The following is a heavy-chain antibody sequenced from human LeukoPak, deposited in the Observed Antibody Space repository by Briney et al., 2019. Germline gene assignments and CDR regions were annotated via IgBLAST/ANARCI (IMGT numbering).Heavy chain of an antibody. V-gene: IGHV3-21*01. CDR2: ISSSSSYI. D-gene: IGHD4-17*01. J-gene: IGHJ4*02. Sequence: GGSLRLSCAASGFTFSSYSMNWVRQAPGKGLEWVSSISSSSSYIYCADSVKGRFTISRDNAKNSLYLQMNSLRAEDTAVYYCARDLGDYSFDYWGQGTLVTVSS. CDR1: GFTFSSYS. CDR3: ARDLGDYSFDY.